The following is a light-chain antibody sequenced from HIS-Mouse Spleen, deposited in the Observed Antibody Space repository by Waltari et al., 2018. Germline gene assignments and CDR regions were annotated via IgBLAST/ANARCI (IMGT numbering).Light chain of an antibody. CDR2: KDS. J-gene: IGLJ3*02. V-gene: IGLV3-27*01. Sequence: SYKLTQPSSVSVSPGQTARITCSGAVLAKQYARWFQQKPGQAPVLVIYKDSERPSGIPERFSGSSSGTTVTLTISGAQVEDEADYYCYSAADNHWVFGGGTKLTVL. CDR3: YSAADNHWV. CDR1: VLAKQY.